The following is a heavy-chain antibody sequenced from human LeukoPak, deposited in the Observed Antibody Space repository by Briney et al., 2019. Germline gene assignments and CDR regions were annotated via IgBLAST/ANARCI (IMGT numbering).Heavy chain of an antibody. Sequence: GRSLRLSCAASGFTFSSYSMNWVRQAPGKGLEWVSSISSSSSYIYYADSVKGRFTISRGNAKNSLYLQMNSLRAEDTAVYYCARDMHSSSWYIGYWGQGTLVTVSS. V-gene: IGHV3-21*01. CDR2: ISSSSSYI. CDR1: GFTFSSYS. D-gene: IGHD6-13*01. J-gene: IGHJ4*02. CDR3: ARDMHSSSWYIGY.